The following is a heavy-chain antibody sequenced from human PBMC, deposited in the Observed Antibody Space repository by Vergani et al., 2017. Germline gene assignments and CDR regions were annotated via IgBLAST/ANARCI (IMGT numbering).Heavy chain of an antibody. CDR3: ARGRDRGYSGYERYYYGMDG. V-gene: IGHV4-39*07. J-gene: IGHJ6*02. CDR1: GGSISSGSYY. Sequence: QLQLQESGPGLVKPSETLSLTCTVSGGSISSGSYYWSWIRQPPGKGLEWIGENNHSGSTNYNPSLKGRVTISVDTSKNQFSLKLSSVTSADTTVYYCARGRDRGYSGYERYYYGMDGWGQGTTVTVSS. D-gene: IGHD5-12*01. CDR2: NNHSGST.